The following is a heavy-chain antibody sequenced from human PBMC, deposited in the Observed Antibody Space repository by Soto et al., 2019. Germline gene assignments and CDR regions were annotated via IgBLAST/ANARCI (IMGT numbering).Heavy chain of an antibody. CDR1: GYTFTSYD. J-gene: IGHJ4*02. CDR3: AREVIAGVDY. Sequence: QVQLVQSGADVKQPGASVKVSCKASGYTFTSYDINWVRQATGQGLEWMGWMSPHSGIAAYAQKFQGRVTMTRDTSISTTYMELSGLTSEDTAVYYCAREVIAGVDYWGQGTLLTVSS. D-gene: IGHD1-26*01. CDR2: MSPHSGIA. V-gene: IGHV1-8*01.